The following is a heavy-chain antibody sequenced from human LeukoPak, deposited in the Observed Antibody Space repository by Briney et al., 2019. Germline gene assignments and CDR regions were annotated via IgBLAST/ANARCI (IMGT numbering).Heavy chain of an antibody. D-gene: IGHD4-17*01. CDR3: IRHIDYVAPDS. CDR2: VSSRDNNYAT. Sequence: AGGSLRLSCAASGLGFADSAVQWVRQTSGSGQDWIGCVSSRDNNYATSYGASARGRFTISRDDSRNTASLQMNSLNTEDTAVYYCIRHIDYVAPDSWGQGTLVTVSS. V-gene: IGHV3-73*01. CDR1: GLGFADSA. J-gene: IGHJ4*02.